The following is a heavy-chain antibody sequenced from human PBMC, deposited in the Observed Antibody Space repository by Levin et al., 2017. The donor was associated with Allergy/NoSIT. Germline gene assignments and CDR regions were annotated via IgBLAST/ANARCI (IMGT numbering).Heavy chain of an antibody. CDR2: IGKSRGIM. D-gene: IGHD1-26*01. CDR1: GFPFGSYS. J-gene: IGHJ3*02. V-gene: IGHV3-48*01. Sequence: PGESLKISCIASGFPFGSYSINWVRQAPGKGLEWVSYIGKSRGIMYYADSVKGRFTISRDNAENSWYLQMNSLRAEDTAVYYCARDTAYSFDIWGQGTMVTVSS. CDR3: ARDTAYSFDI.